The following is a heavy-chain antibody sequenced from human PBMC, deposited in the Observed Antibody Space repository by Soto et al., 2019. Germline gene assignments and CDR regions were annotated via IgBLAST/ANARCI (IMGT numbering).Heavy chain of an antibody. V-gene: IGHV4-4*07. CDR3: ARDQGVAAAGITWFDP. CDR1: CASMNSYH. CDR2: IHSSGST. D-gene: IGHD6-13*01. Sequence: SETLSLTCTFSCASMNSYHWSWIRQPAGKGLEWIGHIHSSGSTNYNPSLKSRVTMSVDTSKNQFSLRLMSLTAADTAVYYCARDQGVAAAGITWFDPWGQGSLVTVSS. J-gene: IGHJ5*02.